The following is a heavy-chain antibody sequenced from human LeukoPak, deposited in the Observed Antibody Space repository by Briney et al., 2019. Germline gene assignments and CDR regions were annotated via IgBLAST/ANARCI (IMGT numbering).Heavy chain of an antibody. V-gene: IGHV4-34*01. CDR2: INHSGST. Sequence: PSETLSLTCAVYGGSFSGYCWSWIRQPPGKGLEWIGEINHSGSTNYNPSLKSRVTISVDTSKNQFSLKLSSVTAADTAVYYCARRRSHLTGYKRYFDYWGQGTLVTVSS. D-gene: IGHD3-9*01. CDR3: ARRRSHLTGYKRYFDY. J-gene: IGHJ4*02. CDR1: GGSFSGYC.